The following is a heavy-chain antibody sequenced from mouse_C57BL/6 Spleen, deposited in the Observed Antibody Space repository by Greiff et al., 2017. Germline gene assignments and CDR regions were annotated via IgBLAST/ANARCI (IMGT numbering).Heavy chain of an antibody. CDR1: GFTFSDYG. D-gene: IGHD1-2*01. CDR3: ARPELLRRYFDV. Sequence: EVMLVESGGGLVKPGGSLKLSCAASGFTFSDYGMHWVRQAPEKGLEWVAYISSGSSTIYYADTVKGRFTIARDNAKNTLFLQMTSLRSEDTAMYYWARPELLRRYFDVWGTGTTVTVSS. CDR2: ISSGSSTI. J-gene: IGHJ1*03. V-gene: IGHV5-17*01.